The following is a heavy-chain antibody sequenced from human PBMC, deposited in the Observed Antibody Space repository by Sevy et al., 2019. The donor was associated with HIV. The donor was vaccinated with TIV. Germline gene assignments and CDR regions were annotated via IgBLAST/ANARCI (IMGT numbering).Heavy chain of an antibody. J-gene: IGHJ4*02. Sequence: GGSLRLSYAASGFTFNVYEMNWVRQAPGKGLEWVSYISSGFSKSYADSVKGRFTISRDNTKNSLYLQMNSLRAEDTAVYYCTNYVHYWGQGTLVTVSS. V-gene: IGHV3-48*03. CDR1: GFTFNVYE. CDR2: ISSGFSK. CDR3: TNYVHY.